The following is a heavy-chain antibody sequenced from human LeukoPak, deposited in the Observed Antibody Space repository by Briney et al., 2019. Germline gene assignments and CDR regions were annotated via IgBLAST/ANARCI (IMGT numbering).Heavy chain of an antibody. V-gene: IGHV1-69*05. J-gene: IGHJ4*02. Sequence: GASVKVSCKASGGTFSSYAISRVRQAPGQGLEWMGRIIPIFGTANYAQKFQGRVTITTDESTSTAYMGLSSLRSEDTAVYYCARDRRMEVGATDGNDYWGQGTLVTVSS. CDR2: IIPIFGTA. CDR3: ARDRRMEVGATDGNDY. D-gene: IGHD1-26*01. CDR1: GGTFSSYA.